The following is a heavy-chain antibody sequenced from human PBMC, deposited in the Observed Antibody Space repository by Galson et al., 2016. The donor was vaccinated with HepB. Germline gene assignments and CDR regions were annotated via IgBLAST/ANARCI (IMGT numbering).Heavy chain of an antibody. CDR1: GFTFDDYA. CDR3: AKDIPPRGHDAFDI. CDR2: ITGTGAFT. J-gene: IGHJ3*02. V-gene: IGHV3-23*01. D-gene: IGHD2-21*01. Sequence: SLRLSCAVSGFTFDDYAMSWVRQAPGQGLEWVSSITGTGAFTYYPVSVKGRFTISRDNSKNTVYLQMNNLRVEDTAVYYCAKDIPPRGHDAFDIWGRGTMVTVSS.